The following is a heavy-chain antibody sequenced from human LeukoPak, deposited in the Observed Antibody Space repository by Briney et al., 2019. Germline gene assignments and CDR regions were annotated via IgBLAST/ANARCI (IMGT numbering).Heavy chain of an antibody. V-gene: IGHV1-2*02. D-gene: IGHD1-1*01. CDR3: ARDRFWMSGTTYYFGY. Sequence: ASVKVSCKASGYTFTGYYMHWVRQAPGQGLEWMGWINPNSGGTNYAQKFQGRVTMTRDTSISTAYMELSRLRSDDTAVYYCARDRFWMSGTTYYFGYWGQGTLVTVSS. CDR1: GYTFTGYY. J-gene: IGHJ4*02. CDR2: INPNSGGT.